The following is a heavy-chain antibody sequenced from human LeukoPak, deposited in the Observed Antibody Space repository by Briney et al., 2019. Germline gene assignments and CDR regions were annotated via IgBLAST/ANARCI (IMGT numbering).Heavy chain of an antibody. CDR3: ARDGNPIGTDFDY. D-gene: IGHD1-14*01. J-gene: IGHJ4*02. CDR2: IYSGGST. V-gene: IGHV3-53*01. CDR1: GFTVSSNY. Sequence: GGSLRLSCAASGFTVSSNYMSWVRQAPGKGLEWVSVIYSGGSTYYADSVKGRFTISRDNSKNTLYLQLNSLRAEDTAVYYCARDGNPIGTDFDYWGQGTLVTVSS.